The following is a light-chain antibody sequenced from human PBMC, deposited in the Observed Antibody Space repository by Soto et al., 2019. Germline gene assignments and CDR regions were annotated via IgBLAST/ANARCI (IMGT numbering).Light chain of an antibody. Sequence: EIVLTQSPGTLSLSPGERATLSCRASQSVSSSYLAWYQQKPGQAPRLLIYGASSRATGIPDRFSGSASGTDFPLTISRLEPEDFAVYYCQQSGSSAWTFGQGTKVEIK. V-gene: IGKV3-20*01. CDR3: QQSGSSAWT. J-gene: IGKJ1*01. CDR2: GAS. CDR1: QSVSSSY.